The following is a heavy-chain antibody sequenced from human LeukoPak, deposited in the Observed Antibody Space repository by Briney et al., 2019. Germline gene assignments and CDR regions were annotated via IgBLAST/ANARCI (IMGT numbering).Heavy chain of an antibody. J-gene: IGHJ3*02. Sequence: ASVKVSCKASGYTFTNYGVSWVRQAPGQGLEWMGWISVYNGNTNYAQRLQGRVTMTTDTSTSTAYMELRSLRSDDTAVYYCARPRRCSSTTCTDAFDIWGQGTMVTVSS. CDR2: ISVYNGNT. CDR3: ARPRRCSSTTCTDAFDI. CDR1: GYTFTNYG. D-gene: IGHD2-2*01. V-gene: IGHV1-18*01.